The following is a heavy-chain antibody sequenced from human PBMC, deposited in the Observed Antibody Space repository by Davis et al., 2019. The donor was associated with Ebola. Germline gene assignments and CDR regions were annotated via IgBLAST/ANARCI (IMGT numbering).Heavy chain of an antibody. J-gene: IGHJ4*02. Sequence: MPSETLSFTCTVSGYSISSGYYWGWIRQPPGKGLEWIGSIYHSGSTYYNPSLKSRVTISVDTSKNQFSLRLTSVTAADTAVYYCARDSVDSSGYYYGYFAHWGQGALVTVSS. CDR2: IYHSGST. CDR1: GYSISSGYY. V-gene: IGHV4-38-2*02. D-gene: IGHD3-22*01. CDR3: ARDSVDSSGYYYGYFAH.